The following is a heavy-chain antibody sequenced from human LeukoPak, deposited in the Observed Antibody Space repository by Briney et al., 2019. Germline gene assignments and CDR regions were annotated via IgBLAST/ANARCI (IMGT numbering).Heavy chain of an antibody. D-gene: IGHD2-2*01. J-gene: IGHJ4*02. V-gene: IGHV1-69*01. Sequence: ASVKVSCKASGGTFSSYAISWVRQAPGQGLEWMGGIIPNFSTANYAQKFQGGVTITADESTSTAYMELSSLRSEDTAVYYCTRDTGPYCSSTSCYALDYWGQGTLVTVSS. CDR2: IIPNFSTA. CDR3: TRDTGPYCSSTSCYALDY. CDR1: GGTFSSYA.